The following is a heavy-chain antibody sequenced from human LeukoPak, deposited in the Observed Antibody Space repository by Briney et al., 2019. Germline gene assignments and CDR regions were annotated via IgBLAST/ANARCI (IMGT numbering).Heavy chain of an antibody. J-gene: IGHJ4*02. CDR2: ISSSSSYI. D-gene: IGHD3-16*01. CDR3: ARDPLWGSYPPAYYFDY. V-gene: IGHV3-21*01. CDR1: GFTFSSYS. Sequence: GGSLRLSCAASGFTFSSYSMNWVRQAPGKGLEWVSSISSSSSYIYYADSVKGRFTISRDNAKNSLYLQMNSLRAEDTAVYYCARDPLWGSYPPAYYFDYWGQGTLVTVSS.